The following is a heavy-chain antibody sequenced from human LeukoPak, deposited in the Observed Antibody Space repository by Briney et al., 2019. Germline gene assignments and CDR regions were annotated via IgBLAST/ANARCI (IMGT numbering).Heavy chain of an antibody. V-gene: IGHV3-7*03. Sequence: PGGSLRLSCAASGFTFSNYWMSWVRQAPGKGLEWVANIKGDGSYKYCVDSVKGRFTISRDNAKSSLYLQMNTLRAEDTAVYYCATSSDSSGNDWGQGTLVTVSS. J-gene: IGHJ4*02. CDR1: GFTFSNYW. CDR2: IKGDGSYK. D-gene: IGHD3-22*01. CDR3: ATSSDSSGND.